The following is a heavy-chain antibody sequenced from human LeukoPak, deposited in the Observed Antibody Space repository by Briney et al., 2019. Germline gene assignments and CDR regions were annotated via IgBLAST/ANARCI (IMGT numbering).Heavy chain of an antibody. D-gene: IGHD3-9*01. V-gene: IGHV4-30-2*01. CDR2: IYHSGST. CDR3: ARAGRITIFWEVDY. Sequence: SETLSLTCTVSGGSISSGGYYWSWIRQPPGTGLEWVGYIYHSGSTYYNPSLKSRVTISEDRSKNQFSLKLSSVTAADTAVYYCARAGRITIFWEVDYWGQGTLVTVSS. J-gene: IGHJ4*02. CDR1: GGSISSGGYY.